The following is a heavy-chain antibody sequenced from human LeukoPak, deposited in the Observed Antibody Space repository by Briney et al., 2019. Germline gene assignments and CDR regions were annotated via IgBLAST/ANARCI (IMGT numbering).Heavy chain of an antibody. CDR2: ISSSSSYI. CDR3: ARGPDSSGYRNWFDP. J-gene: IGHJ5*02. D-gene: IGHD3-22*01. Sequence: GGSLRLSCAASGFTFSSYSMNWVRQAPGKGLEWVSSISSSSSYIYYADSVKGRFTISRDNAKNSLYLQMNSLRAEDTAVYYCARGPDSSGYRNWFDPWGQGTLVTVSS. CDR1: GFTFSSYS. V-gene: IGHV3-21*01.